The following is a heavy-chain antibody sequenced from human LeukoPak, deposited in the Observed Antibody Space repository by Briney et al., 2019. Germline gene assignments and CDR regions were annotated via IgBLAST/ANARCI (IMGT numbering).Heavy chain of an antibody. V-gene: IGHV3-21*01. CDR2: ISSSSSYI. CDR3: ARDPVELATISPWYFDL. D-gene: IGHD5-24*01. Sequence: PGGSLRLSRAPSGFTFRSYRMNWVRQAPGRGREGVSSISSSSSYIYYADSVKGRFTISRDNAKNSLYLQMNSLRAEDTAVYYCARDPVELATISPWYFDLWGRGTLVTVSS. J-gene: IGHJ2*01. CDR1: GFTFRSYR.